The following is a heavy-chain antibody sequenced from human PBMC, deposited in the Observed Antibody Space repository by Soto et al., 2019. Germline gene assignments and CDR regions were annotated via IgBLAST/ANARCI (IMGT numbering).Heavy chain of an antibody. V-gene: IGHV3-33*01. CDR2: RWFDGSIK. CDR3: ASVAGKGHPHPLEQ. J-gene: IGHJ4*02. CDR1: GFTFTNHA. Sequence: QVHLVESGGGVVQPGTSLRLSCAASGFTFTNHAMHWARLTPGKGLEWLAIRWFDGSIKYYADSVKGRCPNSRANSKDPVVLQMDSKRAADTDVCFCASVAGKGHPHPLEQWGQVTLVTVST. D-gene: IGHD6-13*01.